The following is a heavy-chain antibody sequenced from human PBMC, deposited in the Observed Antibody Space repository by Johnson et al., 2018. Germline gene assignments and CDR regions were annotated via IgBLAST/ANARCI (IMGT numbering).Heavy chain of an antibody. D-gene: IGHD3-3*01. CDR2: ISWNSGSI. CDR1: GFTFDDYA. CDR3: AKDMGDFGVVENYYYYYGMDV. V-gene: IGHV3-9*01. Sequence: VQLVQSGGGLVQPGRSLRLSCAASGFTFDDYAMHWVRQAPGKGLEWVSGISWNSGSIGYADSVKGRFTISRDNAKNSLYLKMNSLRAEDTALYYFAKDMGDFGVVENYYYYYGMDVWGQGTTVTVSS. J-gene: IGHJ6*02.